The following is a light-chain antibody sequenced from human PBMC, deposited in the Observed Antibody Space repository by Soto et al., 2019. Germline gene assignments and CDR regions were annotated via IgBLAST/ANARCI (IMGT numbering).Light chain of an antibody. J-gene: IGKJ5*01. V-gene: IGKV1-39*01. CDR2: DAS. CDR3: QQSYSSPPIT. CDR1: QSISSY. Sequence: DIPMTQSPSSLSASLGDRITITCRASQSISSYLNWYQQKPGQAPTLLIYDASSLQSGVPSRFSGSRSGTAITLTISILQPEDFATYYCQQSYSSPPITFGQGTRLEIK.